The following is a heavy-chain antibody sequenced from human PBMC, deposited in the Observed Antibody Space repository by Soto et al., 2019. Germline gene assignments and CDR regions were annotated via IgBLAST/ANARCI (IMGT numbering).Heavy chain of an antibody. CDR1: GFPLSSYD. J-gene: IGHJ6*03. D-gene: IGHD2-2*01. CDR2: IGTAGDT. CDR3: ARGPYCSSTSCYGGLGAGYMDV. V-gene: IGHV3-13*01. Sequence: GGSLGLSCAASGFPLSSYDMHWVRQAKGKGLEWVSAIGTAGDTYYPGSVKGRFTISRENAKNSLYLQMSSLRAGDTSVYYCARGPYCSSTSCYGGLGAGYMDVWGKGTTVTVSS.